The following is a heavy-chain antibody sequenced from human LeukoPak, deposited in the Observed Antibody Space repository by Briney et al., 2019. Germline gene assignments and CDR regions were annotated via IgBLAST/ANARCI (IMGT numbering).Heavy chain of an antibody. D-gene: IGHD6-13*01. CDR3: AREEFQDEAAAGNGEVFDY. J-gene: IGHJ4*02. V-gene: IGHV3-11*04. CDR1: GFTFSDYY. CDR2: ISSSGSTI. Sequence: GGSLRLSCAASGFTFSDYYMSWIRQAPGKGLEWVSYISSSGSTIHYADSVKGRFTISRDNAKNSLYLQMNSLRAEDTAVYYCAREEFQDEAAAGNGEVFDYWGQGTLVTVSS.